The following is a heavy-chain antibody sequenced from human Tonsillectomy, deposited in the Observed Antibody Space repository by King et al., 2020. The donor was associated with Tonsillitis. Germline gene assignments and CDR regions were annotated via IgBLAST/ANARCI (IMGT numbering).Heavy chain of an antibody. CDR2: IHYDGSNK. Sequence: HVQLVESGGGVVQPGGSLRLSCAASGFTFSTYGIHWVRQAPGKGLEWVAFIHYDGSNKYYADSVKGRFTISRDNSKNTLYLQMNSLRAEDTAVYYCAKDRAASILDYWGQGTLVTVSS. J-gene: IGHJ4*02. D-gene: IGHD6-13*01. CDR1: GFTFSTYG. V-gene: IGHV3-30*02. CDR3: AKDRAASILDY.